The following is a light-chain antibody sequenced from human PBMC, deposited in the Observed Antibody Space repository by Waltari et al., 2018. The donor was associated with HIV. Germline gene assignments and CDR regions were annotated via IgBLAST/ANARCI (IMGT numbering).Light chain of an antibody. CDR1: SSNLGSRP. CDR3: STWDDSLNGRV. CDR2: SDN. V-gene: IGLV1-44*01. J-gene: IGLJ3*02. Sequence: QSVLTQPPSASGTPGQWVTISCSGSSSNLGSRPVNWYQHPPGPAPKLLIYSDNQRPSGVPDRLSGSKSGTSASLAISGLQSEDEADYYCSTWDDSLNGRVFGGGTKLTVL.